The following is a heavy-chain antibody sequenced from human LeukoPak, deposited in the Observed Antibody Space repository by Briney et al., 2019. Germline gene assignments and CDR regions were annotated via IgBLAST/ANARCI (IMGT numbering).Heavy chain of an antibody. V-gene: IGHV3-48*04. CDR2: ISISSSSI. CDR1: GFSFSTYS. Sequence: PGGSLRLPCAASGFSFSTYSMNWVRQAPGKGLEWLSHISISSSSIFYADSVRGRFIISRDNAQNSLHLQMNSLRAEDTAVYYCARDSPRDGYNKGGVWHFDLWGRGTLVTVSS. J-gene: IGHJ2*01. D-gene: IGHD5-24*01. CDR3: ARDSPRDGYNKGGVWHFDL.